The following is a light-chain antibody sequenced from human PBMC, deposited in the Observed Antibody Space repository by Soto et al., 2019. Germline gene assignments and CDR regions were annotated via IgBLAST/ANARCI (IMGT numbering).Light chain of an antibody. CDR1: QGISRW. V-gene: IGKV1-12*01. Sequence: DIQMTQSPSSVSASVGDRVTITCRASQGISRWLVWYQQKPGKAPKVLIYVASSLQSGVPSRFSGSGSGTDFTLTINNLQPEDFATYYCQQANSFPWTFGQGTKVEVK. CDR2: VAS. J-gene: IGKJ1*01. CDR3: QQANSFPWT.